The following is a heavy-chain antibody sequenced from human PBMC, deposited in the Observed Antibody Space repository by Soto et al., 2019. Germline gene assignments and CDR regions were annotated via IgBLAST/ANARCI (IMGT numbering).Heavy chain of an antibody. J-gene: IGHJ4*02. CDR1: GFSLSTSGVG. D-gene: IGHD3-10*01. CDR3: ARGGWTTYYSPFFDY. CDR2: IYWDDDK. V-gene: IGHV2-5*02. Sequence: QITLKESGPTLVKPTQTLTLTCTFSGFSLSTSGVGVCWIRQPPGMALEWLALIYWDDDKRYSPSLKSRLTITKDTSKNQVVLTMTHMDPDDTATYYCARGGWTTYYSPFFDYWGQGTLVSVSS.